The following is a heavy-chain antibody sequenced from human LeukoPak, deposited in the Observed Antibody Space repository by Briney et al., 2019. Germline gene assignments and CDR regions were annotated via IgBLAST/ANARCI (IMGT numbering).Heavy chain of an antibody. CDR2: IANDGSHT. V-gene: IGHV3-30-3*01. J-gene: IGHJ3*02. D-gene: IGHD2-21*01. Sequence: PGRSLRLSCAASGFTFSAYFMHWVRQAPGKGLEWVADIANDGSHTFYAEPVKGRFTISRDNSKNTLYLQMNSLRAEDTAVYFCARERQDTVLHSGAFDIWGQGTTVTVSS. CDR1: GFTFSAYF. CDR3: ARERQDTVLHSGAFDI.